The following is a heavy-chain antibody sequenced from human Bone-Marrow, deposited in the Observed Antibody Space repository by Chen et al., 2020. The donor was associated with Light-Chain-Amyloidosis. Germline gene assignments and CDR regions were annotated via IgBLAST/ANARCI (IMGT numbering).Heavy chain of an antibody. J-gene: IGHJ4*02. CDR2: IYPDDSDA. CDR3: ARRRDGYHFDY. Sequence: EVQLEQSGPEVKKPGESLKISCKGSGYTFPNYWIGWVRQMPGKGLEWMGVIYPDDSDARYSPSFEGQVTISADKSITTAYLKWRSLKASDTAMYYCARRRDGYHFDYWGQGTLVTVSS. V-gene: IGHV5-51*01. D-gene: IGHD5-12*01. CDR1: GYTFPNYW.